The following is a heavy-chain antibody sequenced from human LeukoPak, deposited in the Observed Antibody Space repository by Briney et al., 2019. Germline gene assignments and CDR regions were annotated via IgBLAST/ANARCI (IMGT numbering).Heavy chain of an antibody. J-gene: IGHJ6*03. CDR3: AKAPGYVVEHYYYYYMDV. CDR2: IKSKTDGGTT. D-gene: IGHD2-2*01. CDR1: GFTFSNAW. V-gene: IGHV3-15*01. Sequence: GGSLRLSCAASGFTFSNAWMSWVRQAPGKGLEWVGRIKSKTDGGTTDYAAPVKGRFTISRDDSKNTLYLQMNSLRAEDTAVYYCAKAPGYVVEHYYYYYMDVWGKGTTVTVSS.